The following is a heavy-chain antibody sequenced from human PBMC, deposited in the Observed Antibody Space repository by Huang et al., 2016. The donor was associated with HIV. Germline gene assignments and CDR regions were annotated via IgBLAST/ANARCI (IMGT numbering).Heavy chain of an antibody. D-gene: IGHD1-1*01. CDR3: ARDHWYPLQNWFDL. CDR2: ISAYNGNT. V-gene: IGHV1-18*01. Sequence: QVELVQSGAEVKRPGASVRVSCKAAGYIFTKYGINWVRQAPGQGLEWMGWISAYNGNTNYAEKFQGRVTLTRDTSATTAYMELRDVTSADTAVDYCARDHWYPLQNWFDLWGQGTLVTVSS. CDR1: GYIFTKYG. J-gene: IGHJ5*01.